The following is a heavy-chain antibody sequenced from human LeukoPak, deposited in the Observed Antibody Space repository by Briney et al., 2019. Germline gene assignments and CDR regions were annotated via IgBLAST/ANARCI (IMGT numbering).Heavy chain of an antibody. CDR2: INWNGDDS. J-gene: IGHJ3*02. Sequence: GGSLRLSCAASGFTFDDFGMSWVRQAPGKGLEWVSGINWNGDDSGHADSVKGRFTTSRDNAKNSVYLQMNSLRAEDTAFYFCARGWVGELADIWGQGTMVTVSS. D-gene: IGHD3-3*02. V-gene: IGHV3-20*04. CDR1: GFTFDDFG. CDR3: ARGWVGELADI.